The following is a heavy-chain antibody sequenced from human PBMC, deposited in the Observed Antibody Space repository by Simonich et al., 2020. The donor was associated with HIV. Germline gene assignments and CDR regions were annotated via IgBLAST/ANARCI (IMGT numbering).Heavy chain of an antibody. Sequence: QVQLVQSGAEVKKTGSSVKVSCKASGDTFSNYVIGWVRQAPGQGLEWMGGIIPLFDTTNYAQNCQGRGTITADDSTSTAYMELSSLRSEDTAVYYCARRVYSSSGYAFDIWGQGTMVSVSS. CDR2: IIPLFDTT. CDR1: GDTFSNYV. D-gene: IGHD6-6*01. J-gene: IGHJ3*02. CDR3: ARRVYSSSGYAFDI. V-gene: IGHV1-69*13.